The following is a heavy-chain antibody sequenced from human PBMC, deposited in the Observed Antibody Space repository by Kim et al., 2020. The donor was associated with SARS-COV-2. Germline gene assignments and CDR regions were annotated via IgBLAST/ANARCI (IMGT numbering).Heavy chain of an antibody. CDR1: GFTFSSYW. V-gene: IGHV3-74*01. J-gene: IGHJ4*02. CDR3: AADGGHGLPWY. Sequence: GGSLRLSCAASGFTFSSYWMHWVRQAPGKGLVWVSRINSDGSSTSYADSVKGRFTISRDNAKNTLYLQMNSLRAEDTAVYYCAADGGHGLPWYWGQGTLVTVSS. CDR2: INSDGSST. D-gene: IGHD3-3*01.